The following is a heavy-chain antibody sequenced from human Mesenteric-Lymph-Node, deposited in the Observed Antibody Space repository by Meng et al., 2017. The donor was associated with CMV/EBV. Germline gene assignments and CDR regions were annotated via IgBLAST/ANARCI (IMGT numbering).Heavy chain of an antibody. Sequence: GGSLRLSCAASGFSFSLYAMHWVRQAPGKGLEWVAFIRYDGSDQYYVDSVKGRCTISRDNSKNTLYLQMNSLRAEGTAVYYCAKCDREGYYSSPMDVWGQGTPVTVSS. CDR1: GFSFSLYA. CDR2: IRYDGSDQ. CDR3: AKCDREGYYSSPMDV. V-gene: IGHV3-30*02. D-gene: IGHD3-10*01. J-gene: IGHJ6*02.